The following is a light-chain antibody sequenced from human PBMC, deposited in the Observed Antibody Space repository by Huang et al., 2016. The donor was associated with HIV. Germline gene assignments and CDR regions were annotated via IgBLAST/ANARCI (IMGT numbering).Light chain of an antibody. CDR3: QQLHSYPIT. V-gene: IGKV1-9*01. CDR2: AAS. J-gene: IGKJ5*01. CDR1: QDIANS. Sequence: QLTQSPSSLSKSVGDRVIITCQASQDIANSLAWYQHKPGRAPKLLISAASTLQSGVPSRFSGGSAGTYFTLIITNLQPDDFASYDCQQLHSYPITFGQGTRLDI.